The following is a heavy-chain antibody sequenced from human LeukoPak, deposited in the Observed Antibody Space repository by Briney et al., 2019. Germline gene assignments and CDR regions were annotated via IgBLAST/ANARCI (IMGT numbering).Heavy chain of an antibody. J-gene: IGHJ6*02. CDR1: GGSISSYY. CDR3: ARDKRAGGMDV. D-gene: IGHD6-25*01. Sequence: SETLSLTCTVSGGSISSYYWSWIRQPPGKGREWIGYIYYSGSTNYNPSLKSRVTISVDTSKNQFSLKLSSVTAADTAVYYCARDKRAGGMDVWGQGTTVTVSS. V-gene: IGHV4-59*01. CDR2: IYYSGST.